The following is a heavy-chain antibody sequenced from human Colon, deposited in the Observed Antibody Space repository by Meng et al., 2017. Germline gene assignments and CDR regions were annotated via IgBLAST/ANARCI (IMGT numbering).Heavy chain of an antibody. D-gene: IGHD6-19*01. J-gene: IGHJ4*02. CDR1: GFTFTGYG. CDR3: AKEGGRLAGYFDY. Sequence: GGSLRLSCAVSGFTFTGYGMSWVRQAPGKGLAWVSAISERGDYKYYTDSVKGRFAVSRDNSKNTLYLQMNGLRAEDTAVYYCAKEGGRLAGYFDYWGQGTLVTVSS. CDR2: ISERGDYK. V-gene: IGHV3-23*01.